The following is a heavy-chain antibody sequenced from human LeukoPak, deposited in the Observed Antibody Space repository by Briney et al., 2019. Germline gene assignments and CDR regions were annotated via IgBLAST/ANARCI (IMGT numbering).Heavy chain of an antibody. J-gene: IGHJ4*02. D-gene: IGHD5-18*01. V-gene: IGHV3-73*01. Sequence: GGSLRLSCATSGFTFSDHYLDWVRQAPGKGLEWVGRIRSKANSYATAYAASVKGRFTISRDDSRNTAYLQMNSLKTEDTAVYYCTRRLVQDTAMGKGDIDYWGQGTLVTVSS. CDR3: TRRLVQDTAMGKGDIDY. CDR2: IRSKANSYAT. CDR1: GFTFSDHY.